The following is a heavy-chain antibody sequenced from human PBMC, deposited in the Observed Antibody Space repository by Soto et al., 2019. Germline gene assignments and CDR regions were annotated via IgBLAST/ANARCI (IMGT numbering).Heavy chain of an antibody. D-gene: IGHD3-10*01. Sequence: GESLKISCKGSGYSFTSYWIGWVRQMPGKGLEWMGIIYPGDSDTRYSPSFQGQVTISADKSISTAYLQWSSLKASDTAMYYCARVRGRHKYYYYYMDVWGKGTTVTVSS. V-gene: IGHV5-51*01. CDR1: GYSFTSYW. J-gene: IGHJ6*03. CDR2: IYPGDSDT. CDR3: ARVRGRHKYYYYYMDV.